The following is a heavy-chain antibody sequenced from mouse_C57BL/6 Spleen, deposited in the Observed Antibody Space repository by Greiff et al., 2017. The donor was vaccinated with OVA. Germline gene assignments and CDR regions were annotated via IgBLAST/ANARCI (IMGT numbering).Heavy chain of an antibody. CDR3: TRSLNWVYWYFDV. Sequence: VQLQQSGAELVRPGASVTLSCKASGYTFTDYEMHWVKQTPVHGLEWIGAIDPETGGTAYNQKFKGKAILTADKSSSTAYMELRSLTSEDSAVYYCTRSLNWVYWYFDVWGTGTTVTVSS. D-gene: IGHD4-1*01. V-gene: IGHV1-15*01. CDR1: GYTFTDYE. J-gene: IGHJ1*03. CDR2: IDPETGGT.